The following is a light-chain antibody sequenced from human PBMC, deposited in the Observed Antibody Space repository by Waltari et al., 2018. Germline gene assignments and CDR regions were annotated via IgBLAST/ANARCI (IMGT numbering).Light chain of an antibody. V-gene: IGLV3-1*01. CDR2: QST. CDR1: KLGYKY. CDR3: QAWDSTTAHYV. J-gene: IGLJ1*01. Sequence: SYELIQPPSVSVTPGQTASITCSGDKLGYKYVCWYQQQPGQSPVLVIYQSTKRPSGIPERFSGSNSGNTATLTISGTQAVDEADYYCQAWDSTTAHYVFGTGTKVTVL.